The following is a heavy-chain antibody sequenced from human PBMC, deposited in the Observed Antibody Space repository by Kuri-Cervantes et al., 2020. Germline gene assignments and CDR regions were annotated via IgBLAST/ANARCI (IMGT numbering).Heavy chain of an antibody. V-gene: IGHV2-5*02. J-gene: IGHJ4*02. CDR2: IYWDDDK. Sequence: SGPTLVKPTQTLTLTCTFSGFSLSTSGVGVGWIRQPPGKALEWLALIYWDDDKRYSTSLKSRLTITKDTSKNQVVLTMTNMDPVDTATYYCAHRLKQQRNFDYWGQGTLVTVSS. CDR3: AHRLKQQRNFDY. CDR1: GFSLSTSGVG. D-gene: IGHD6-13*01.